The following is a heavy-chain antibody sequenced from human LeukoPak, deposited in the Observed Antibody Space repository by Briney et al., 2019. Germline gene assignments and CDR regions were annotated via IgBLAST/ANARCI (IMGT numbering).Heavy chain of an antibody. CDR3: ARDFDYGGNPFDY. CDR2: INPNSGGT. D-gene: IGHD4-23*01. Sequence: ASVKVSCKASGYTFTGYYMHWVRQAPGQGLEWMGWINPNSGGTNYAQKFQGRVTMTRDTSISTAYMELSSLRSDDTAVYYCARDFDYGGNPFDYWGQGTLVTVSS. V-gene: IGHV1-2*02. J-gene: IGHJ4*02. CDR1: GYTFTGYY.